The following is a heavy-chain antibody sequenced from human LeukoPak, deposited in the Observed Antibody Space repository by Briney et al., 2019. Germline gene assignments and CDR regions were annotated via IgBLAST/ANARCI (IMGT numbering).Heavy chain of an antibody. V-gene: IGHV3-48*02. Sequence: GGSLRLSSAASGFTFSTYSMDWVRQAPGQGLELVSYISSTSSTIYYADSVKGRFTISRDNAKNALYLQMNSLRDEDTAVYYCARDRKWLQPNFDYWGQGTLVTVSS. CDR1: GFTFSTYS. J-gene: IGHJ4*02. CDR3: ARDRKWLQPNFDY. CDR2: ISSTSSTI. D-gene: IGHD5-24*01.